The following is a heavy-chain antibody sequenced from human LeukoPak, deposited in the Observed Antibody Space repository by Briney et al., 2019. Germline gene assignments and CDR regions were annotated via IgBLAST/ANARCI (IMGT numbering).Heavy chain of an antibody. Sequence: PGGSLRLSCAASGFTFSTYWMHWVRQAPGKGLEWVSHINSDGSSTSYADSVKGRFTISRDNAKNTLYLQMNSLRAEDTAVYYCARDDSNLFDYWGQGTLVTVSS. D-gene: IGHD3-22*01. CDR2: INSDGSST. CDR3: ARDDSNLFDY. CDR1: GFTFSTYW. J-gene: IGHJ4*02. V-gene: IGHV3-74*01.